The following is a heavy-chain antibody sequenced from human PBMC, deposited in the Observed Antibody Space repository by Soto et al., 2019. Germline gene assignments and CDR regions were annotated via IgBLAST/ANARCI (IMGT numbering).Heavy chain of an antibody. CDR1: GYTFTSYG. CDR3: ARVHRGYCSSTSCLALAY. V-gene: IGHV1-18*01. D-gene: IGHD2-2*01. J-gene: IGHJ4*02. CDR2: ISAYNGNT. Sequence: ASVKVSCQASGYTFTSYGISWVRQAPGQGLEWMGWISAYNGNTNYAQKLQGRVTMTTDTSTSTAYMELRSLRSDDTAVYYCARVHRGYCSSTSCLALAYWSQGTLVTVSS.